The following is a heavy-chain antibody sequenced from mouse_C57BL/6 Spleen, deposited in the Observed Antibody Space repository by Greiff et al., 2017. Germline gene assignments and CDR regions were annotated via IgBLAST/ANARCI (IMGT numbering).Heavy chain of an antibody. CDR2: IDPSDSYT. D-gene: IGHD1-3*01. J-gene: IGHJ3*01. Sequence: QVQLKQPGAELVKPGASVKLSCKASGYTFTSYWMQWVKQRPGQGLEWIGEIDPSDSYTNYNQKFKGKATLTVDTSSSTAYMQLSSLTSEDSAVYYCTQWGLGFAYWGQGTLVTVSA. V-gene: IGHV1-50*01. CDR1: GYTFTSYW. CDR3: TQWGLGFAY.